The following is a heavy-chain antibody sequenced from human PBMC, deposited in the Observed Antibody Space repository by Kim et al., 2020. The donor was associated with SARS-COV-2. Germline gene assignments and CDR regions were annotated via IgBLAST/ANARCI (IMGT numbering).Heavy chain of an antibody. Sequence: GGSLRLSCAASGFTFSSYGMHWVRQAPGKGLEWVAVIWYDGSNKYYADSVKGRFTISRDNSKNTLYLQMNSLRAEDTAVYYCARGVGYCSSTSCPGGFDPWGQGTLVTVSS. V-gene: IGHV3-33*01. D-gene: IGHD2-2*01. CDR2: IWYDGSNK. J-gene: IGHJ5*02. CDR1: GFTFSSYG. CDR3: ARGVGYCSSTSCPGGFDP.